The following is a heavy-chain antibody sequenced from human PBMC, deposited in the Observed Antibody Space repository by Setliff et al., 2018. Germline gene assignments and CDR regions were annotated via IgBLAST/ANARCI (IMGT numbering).Heavy chain of an antibody. CDR2: IDLSDSYT. Sequence: PGESLKISCKGSGYSFSNFWIGWVRQMPGKGLEWMGRIDLSDSYTNYSPSFQGHVTISADKSISTAYLQWSSLKASDTAMYYCASSYYDSSGYYYVGYWGQGTLVTVSS. V-gene: IGHV5-10-1*01. CDR3: ASSYYDSSGYYYVGY. J-gene: IGHJ4*02. CDR1: GYSFSNFW. D-gene: IGHD3-22*01.